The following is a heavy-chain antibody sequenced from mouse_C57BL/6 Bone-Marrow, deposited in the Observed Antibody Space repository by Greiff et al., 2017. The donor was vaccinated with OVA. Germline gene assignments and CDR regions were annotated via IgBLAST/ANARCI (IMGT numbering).Heavy chain of an antibody. D-gene: IGHD1-1*01. CDR1: GYTFTSYW. CDR2: IYPGSGST. J-gene: IGHJ2*01. CDR3: ARPYYYGSSSNWDVL. V-gene: IGHV1-55*01. Sequence: QVQLQQPGAELVKPGASVKMSCKASGYTFTSYWITWVKQRPGQGLEWIGDIYPGSGSTNYNEKFKSKATLTVDTSSSTAYMQLSSLTSEDSAVYYCARPYYYGSSSNWDVLWGQGTTLTVSS.